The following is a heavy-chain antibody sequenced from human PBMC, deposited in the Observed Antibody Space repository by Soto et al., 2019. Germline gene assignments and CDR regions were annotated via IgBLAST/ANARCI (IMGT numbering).Heavy chain of an antibody. CDR1: GGSISSGGYY. D-gene: IGHD3-10*01. CDR3: ARDLPFGDYYGMDV. J-gene: IGHJ6*02. V-gene: IGHV4-31*03. CDR2: IYYSGST. Sequence: QVQLQESGPGLVKPSQTLSLTCTVSGGSISSGGYYWSWIRQHPGKGLEWIGYIYYSGSTYYNPYIKSRVTTSVDTSKNQFSLKMSSVTAADTAVYYCARDLPFGDYYGMDVWGQGTTVTVSS.